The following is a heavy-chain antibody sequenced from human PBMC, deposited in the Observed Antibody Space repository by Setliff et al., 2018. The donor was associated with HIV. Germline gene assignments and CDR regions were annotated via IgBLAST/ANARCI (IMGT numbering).Heavy chain of an antibody. Sequence: ASVKVSCKASGYTFTSYGISWVRQAPGQGLEWMGWINLNTGGTKYPQKFQGRVTMTRDTSSSTAYMDLSRLTSDDTAVYYCARLIEGDYHFDFWGQGTLVTVSS. D-gene: IGHD3-16*01. CDR2: INLNTGGT. CDR1: GYTFTSYG. J-gene: IGHJ4*02. CDR3: ARLIEGDYHFDF. V-gene: IGHV1-2*02.